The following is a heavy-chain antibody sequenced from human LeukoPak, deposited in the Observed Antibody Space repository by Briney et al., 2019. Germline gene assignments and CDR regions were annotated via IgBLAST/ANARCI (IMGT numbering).Heavy chain of an antibody. D-gene: IGHD6-13*01. CDR2: IYYSGST. V-gene: IGHV4-59*08. CDR1: GGSISSCY. CDR3: ARHKPGYSSSWCFDY. Sequence: SETLSLTCTVFGGSISSCYWSWIRQPPGKGLEWIGYIYYSGSTNYNPSLKSRVTISVDTSKNQFSLKLSSVTAADTAVYYCARHKPGYSSSWCFDYWGQGTLVTVSS. J-gene: IGHJ4*02.